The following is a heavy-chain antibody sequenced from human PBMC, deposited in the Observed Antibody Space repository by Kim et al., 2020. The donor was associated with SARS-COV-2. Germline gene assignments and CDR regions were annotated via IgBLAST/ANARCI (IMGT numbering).Heavy chain of an antibody. CDR1: GFTFSTYD. D-gene: IGHD3-16*02. V-gene: IGHV3-21*01. CDR2: ISGISSHI. J-gene: IGHJ6*02. Sequence: GGSLRLSCAASGFTFSTYDMNWVRQAPGKGLEWVSTISGISSHIYYADSVRGRFTISRDNAKTSVYLQMNNLRAEDTAVYYCARVRPPQRYNSMDVWGQGTTVTVSS. CDR3: ARVRPPQRYNSMDV.